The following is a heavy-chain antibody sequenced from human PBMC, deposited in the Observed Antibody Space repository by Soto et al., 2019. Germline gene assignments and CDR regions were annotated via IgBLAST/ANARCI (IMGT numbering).Heavy chain of an antibody. D-gene: IGHD6-19*01. J-gene: IGHJ4*02. CDR2: ISAYNGNT. Sequence: ASVKVSCKASGYTFTSYGISWVRQAPGQGLEWMGWISAYNGNTNYAQKLQGRVTMTTDTSTSTAYMELRSLRSDDTAVYYCARDKRPGIAVAGPGYWGQGTLVTVSS. V-gene: IGHV1-18*01. CDR1: GYTFTSYG. CDR3: ARDKRPGIAVAGPGY.